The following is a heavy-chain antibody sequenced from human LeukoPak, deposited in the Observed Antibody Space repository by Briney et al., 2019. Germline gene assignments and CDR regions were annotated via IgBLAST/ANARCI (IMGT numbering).Heavy chain of an antibody. Sequence: GGSLRLSCAASGFTFSTYAMSWVHQAPGKGLEWVSVISGSGGSTYYADSVEGRFTISRDNSKNTLYLQMNSLRAEDTAVYYCAKRGCDRSGYYGYFDYWGQGTPVTVSS. V-gene: IGHV3-23*01. CDR1: GFTFSTYA. CDR2: ISGSGGST. CDR3: AKRGCDRSGYYGYFDY. J-gene: IGHJ4*02. D-gene: IGHD3-22*01.